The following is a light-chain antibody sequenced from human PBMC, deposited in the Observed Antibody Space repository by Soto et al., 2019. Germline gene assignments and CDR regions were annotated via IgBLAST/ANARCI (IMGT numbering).Light chain of an antibody. V-gene: IGLV2-23*01. CDR1: SRYVGSYNL. CDR3: CSYAGSSTHVV. CDR2: EGS. Sequence: QSVLTQPASGSGSPGQSITISCTGTSRYVGSYNLVSWYQQHPGKAPKLMIYEGSKRPSGVSNRFSGSKSGNTASLTISGLQAEDEADYYCCSYAGSSTHVVFGGGPKLTVL. J-gene: IGLJ2*01.